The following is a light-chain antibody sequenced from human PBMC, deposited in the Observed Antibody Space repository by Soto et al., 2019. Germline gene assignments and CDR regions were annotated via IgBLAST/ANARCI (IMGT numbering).Light chain of an antibody. CDR1: QDISSW. J-gene: IGKJ1*01. V-gene: IGKV1-12*01. CDR2: GAS. Sequence: DIQMTQSPSSVSASVGDRVTITCRASQDISSWLAWYQQKPGKAPKLLIYGASSLKSGVPSRVSGSGSGTDFTLTISSLQPEDFASYYCQQANNFPRTFGQGTKVEIK. CDR3: QQANNFPRT.